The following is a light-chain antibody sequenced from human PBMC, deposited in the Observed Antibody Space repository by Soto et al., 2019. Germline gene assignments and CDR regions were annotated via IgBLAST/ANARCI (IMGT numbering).Light chain of an antibody. V-gene: IGKV1-39*01. Sequence: IQMTQSPSSLSASVGDRVTITCRASQSISSYLNWYQQKPGKAPKLLIYAASSLQSGVPSRFSGSGSGTDFILTISSLEPGDFAVYYCHQRSRWPWTFGQGTKVDIK. CDR3: HQRSRWPWT. CDR1: QSISSY. CDR2: AAS. J-gene: IGKJ1*01.